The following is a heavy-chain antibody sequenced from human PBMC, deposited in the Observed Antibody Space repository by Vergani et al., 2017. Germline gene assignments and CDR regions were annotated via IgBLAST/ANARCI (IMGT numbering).Heavy chain of an antibody. Sequence: QVQLVQSGAEVKKPGASVKVSCKASGGTFSSYAISWVRQAPGQGLEWMGRIIPILGIANYAQKFQERVTITRDMSTSTAYMELSSLRSEDTAVYYCAAATSTGVGFDYWGQGTLVTVSS. CDR2: IIPILGIA. J-gene: IGHJ4*02. V-gene: IGHV1-69*04. D-gene: IGHD1-26*01. CDR1: GGTFSSYA. CDR3: AAATSTGVGFDY.